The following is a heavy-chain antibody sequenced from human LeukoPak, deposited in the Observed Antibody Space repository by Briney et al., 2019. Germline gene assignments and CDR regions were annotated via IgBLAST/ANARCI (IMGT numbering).Heavy chain of an antibody. CDR1: GGSISSGHFY. CDR2: IYTSGSP. J-gene: IGHJ5*02. Sequence: TSQTLSLTCTVSGGSISSGHFYWSWIRQPVGEGLEWIGRIYTSGSPNYNPSLKSRVTISVDTSKNQFSLRLSSVTAADTAVYYCARGLAVVVAATANWFDPWGQGTLVTVSS. V-gene: IGHV4-61*02. D-gene: IGHD2-15*01. CDR3: ARGLAVVVAATANWFDP.